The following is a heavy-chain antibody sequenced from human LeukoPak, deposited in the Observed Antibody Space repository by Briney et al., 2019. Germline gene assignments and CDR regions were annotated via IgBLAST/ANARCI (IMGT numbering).Heavy chain of an antibody. V-gene: IGHV1-2*04. CDR1: GGTFSSYA. Sequence: ASVKVSCKASGGTFSSYAISWVRQAPGQGLEWMGWINPNSGGINYAQKFQGWVTMTRDTSISTAYMELSRLRSDDTAVYYCARGSVLRFLEWPSYYYYGMDVWGQGTTVTVSS. D-gene: IGHD3-3*01. J-gene: IGHJ6*02. CDR2: INPNSGGI. CDR3: ARGSVLRFLEWPSYYYYGMDV.